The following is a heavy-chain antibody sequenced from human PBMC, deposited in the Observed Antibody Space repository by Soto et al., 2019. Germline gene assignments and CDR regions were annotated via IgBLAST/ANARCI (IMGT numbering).Heavy chain of an antibody. D-gene: IGHD6-13*01. CDR3: ARFGAAAAHDDN. CDR1: GDVISSYY. CDR2: VHFSGST. J-gene: IGHJ4*01. Sequence: PSETLSLTCSVSGDVISSYYWSWIRQAPGKGLEWVGYVHFSGSTTYNPSLAPRLNISFDMSKSQVYLQLTFVTSADMAVYYCARFGAAAAHDDNWGRGVLVTVSS. V-gene: IGHV4-59*01.